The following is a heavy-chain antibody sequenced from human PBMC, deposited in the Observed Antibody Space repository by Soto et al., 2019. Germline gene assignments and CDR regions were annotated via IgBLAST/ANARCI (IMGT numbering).Heavy chain of an antibody. D-gene: IGHD2-8*01. CDR1: GYTFINYD. CDR2: MNPDSGNT. Sequence: ASVKVSCKSSGYTFINYDINWVRQAPGQGLEWVGWMNPDSGNTGYAQNFQGRVTMTGNTSISSVYMELSSLTSEDTAVYYCARRRGSNGWFDLWGQGTLVTVSS. CDR3: ARRRGSNGWFDL. V-gene: IGHV1-8*01. J-gene: IGHJ5*02.